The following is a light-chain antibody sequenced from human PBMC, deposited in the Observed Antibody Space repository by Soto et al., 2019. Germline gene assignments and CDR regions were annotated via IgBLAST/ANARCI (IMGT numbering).Light chain of an antibody. CDR1: QNVGSGY. J-gene: IGKJ3*01. CDR3: QQYGSPPFT. V-gene: IGKV3-20*01. CDR2: GAS. Sequence: EIVLTQSPGTLSLSPGERATLSCRASQNVGSGYIAWYQQHPGQAPRLLLYGASTRAIGIPDRFSGSGSGTDFTLTIGRLEPEDFAVYYCQQYGSPPFTFGPGTKVDF.